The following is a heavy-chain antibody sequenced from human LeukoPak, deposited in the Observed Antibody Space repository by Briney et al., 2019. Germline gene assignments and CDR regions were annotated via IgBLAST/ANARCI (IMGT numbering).Heavy chain of an antibody. D-gene: IGHD3-22*01. CDR3: ARRSSGYPYYYYYYMDV. Sequence: SETLSLTCAVYGGSFSGYYWSWIRQPPGKGLEWTGEINHSGSTNYNPSLKSRVTISVDTSKNQFSLKLSSVTAADTAVYYCARRSSGYPYYYYYYMDVWGKGTTVTVSS. CDR1: GGSFSGYY. CDR2: INHSGST. V-gene: IGHV4-34*01. J-gene: IGHJ6*03.